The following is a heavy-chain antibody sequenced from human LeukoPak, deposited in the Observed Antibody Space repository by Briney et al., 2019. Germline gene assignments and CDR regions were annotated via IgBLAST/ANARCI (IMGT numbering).Heavy chain of an antibody. D-gene: IGHD2-2*02. CDR3: ARVGPTGVGSRRYCSSTSCYTSYYYMDV. J-gene: IGHJ6*03. CDR2: IIPIFDTA. CDR1: GGTFSSYA. V-gene: IGHV1-69*05. Sequence: ASVKVSCKASGGTFSSYAISWVRQAPGQGLEWMGGIIPIFDTANYAQKFQGRVTITTDESTSTAYMELSSLRSEDTAVYYCARVGPTGVGSRRYCSSTSCYTSYYYMDVWGKGTTVTVSS.